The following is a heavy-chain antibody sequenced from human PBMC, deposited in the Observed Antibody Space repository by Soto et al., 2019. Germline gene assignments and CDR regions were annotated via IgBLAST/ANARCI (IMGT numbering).Heavy chain of an antibody. D-gene: IGHD2-15*01. J-gene: IGHJ6*02. CDR1: GGSISSSSYY. CDR3: ATPSGILPQIGDYYYYGMDV. V-gene: IGHV4-39*01. CDR2: IYYSGST. Sequence: SETLSLTCTVSGGSISSSSYYWGWIRQPPGKGLEWIGSIYYSGSTYYNPSLKSRVTISVDTSKNQFSLKLSSVTTADTAVYYCATPSGILPQIGDYYYYGMDVWGQGATVTVSS.